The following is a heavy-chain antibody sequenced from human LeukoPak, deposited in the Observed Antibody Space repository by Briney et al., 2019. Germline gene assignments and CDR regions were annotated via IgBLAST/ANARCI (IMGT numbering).Heavy chain of an antibody. V-gene: IGHV3-23*01. J-gene: IGHJ4*02. CDR3: AKDQDFWSGYVDY. CDR1: GFTFSSYA. D-gene: IGHD3-3*01. Sequence: PGGSLRLSCAASGFTFSSYAMSWVRQAPGKGLEWVSSITNSGGSTYYSDSVRGRFTISRDNSKNTLYLQMNSLRAEDTAVYYCAKDQDFWSGYVDYWGQGTLVTVSS. CDR2: ITNSGGST.